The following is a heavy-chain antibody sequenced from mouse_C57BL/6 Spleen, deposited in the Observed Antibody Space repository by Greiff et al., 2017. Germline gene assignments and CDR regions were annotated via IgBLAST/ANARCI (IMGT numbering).Heavy chain of an antibody. Sequence: QVQLKQPGAELVRPGTSVKLSCKASGYTFTSYWMHWVKQRPGQGLEWIGVIDPSDSYTNYNQKFKGKATLTVDTSSSTAYMQLSSLTSEDSAVYYCARDRGRDYWGQGTTLTVSS. CDR3: ARDRGRDY. CDR2: IDPSDSYT. CDR1: GYTFTSYW. V-gene: IGHV1-59*01. J-gene: IGHJ2*01.